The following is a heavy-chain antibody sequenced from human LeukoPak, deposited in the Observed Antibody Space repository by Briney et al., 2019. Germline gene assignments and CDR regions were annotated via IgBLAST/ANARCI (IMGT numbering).Heavy chain of an antibody. D-gene: IGHD3-3*01. CDR3: ARGDVGVLYYMDV. Sequence: PSDTLSLTCTVSGGSISSSSYYWGWIRQPPGKGLEWIGSIYYSGSTYYNPSLKSRVTISVDTSKNQFSLKLSFVTAADTAVYYCARGDVGVLYYMDVWGKGTTVTVSS. CDR1: GGSISSSSYY. J-gene: IGHJ6*03. CDR2: IYYSGST. V-gene: IGHV4-39*07.